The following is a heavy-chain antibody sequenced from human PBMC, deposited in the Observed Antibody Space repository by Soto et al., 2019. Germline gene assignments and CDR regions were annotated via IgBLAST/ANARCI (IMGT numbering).Heavy chain of an antibody. CDR1: GYNFKNLL. CDR3: ARSREYSFGYKSPFDV. V-gene: IGHV5-51*01. J-gene: IGHJ3*01. D-gene: IGHD5-18*01. CDR2: IYPADSDT. Sequence: PEESLRISCEASGYNFKNLLIVWVRQMPGKGLECMGIIYPADSDTRYSPSFQGQVTISADKSISTAYLQWNSLKASDTAIYYCARSREYSFGYKSPFDVWGQGTTVTVS.